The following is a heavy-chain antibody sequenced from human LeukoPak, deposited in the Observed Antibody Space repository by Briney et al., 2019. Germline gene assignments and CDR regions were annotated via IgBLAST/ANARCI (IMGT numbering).Heavy chain of an antibody. CDR3: ARGPYKYVISANPDY. Sequence: GGSLRHSCAASGFTFSDYSTNWVRQATGKGLEWVSYISSIGATIYYADSVKGRFTISRDNAKNSLFLQMNSLRAEDTAVYYCARGPYKYVISANPDYWGQGTLVTVSS. CDR2: ISSIGATI. CDR1: GFTFSDYS. V-gene: IGHV3-48*01. D-gene: IGHD1-1*01. J-gene: IGHJ4*02.